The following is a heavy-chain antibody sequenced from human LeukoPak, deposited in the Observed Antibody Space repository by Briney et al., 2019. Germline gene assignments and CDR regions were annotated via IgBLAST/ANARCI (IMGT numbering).Heavy chain of an antibody. CDR3: ARAATSYSYGYYY. Sequence: GGSLRLSCAASGFTFSNSNMNWVRQAPGKGLEWLSYITSGSSTIYYADSVKGRFTISRDNAKNSLYLQMDSLRAEDTAVYYCARAATSYSYGYYYWGQGTLVTVSS. CDR2: ITSGSSTI. D-gene: IGHD5-18*01. J-gene: IGHJ4*02. CDR1: GFTFSNSN. V-gene: IGHV3-48*04.